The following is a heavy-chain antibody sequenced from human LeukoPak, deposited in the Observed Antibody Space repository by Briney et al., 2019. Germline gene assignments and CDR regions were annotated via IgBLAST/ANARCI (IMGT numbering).Heavy chain of an antibody. CDR2: INQDGGEK. V-gene: IGHV3-7*01. Sequence: GGSLRLSCAASGFTFSSYEMNWVRQAPGKGLEWVASINQDGGEKYYVDSVKDRFTISRVNAKNSLYLQMSSLRAEDTAVYYCARDGTAAGLYFDLWGQGTLVTVSS. CDR3: ARDGTAAGLYFDL. J-gene: IGHJ4*01. CDR1: GFTFSSYE. D-gene: IGHD6-13*01.